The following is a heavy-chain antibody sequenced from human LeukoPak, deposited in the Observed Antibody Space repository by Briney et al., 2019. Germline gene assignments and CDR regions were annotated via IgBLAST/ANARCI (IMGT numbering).Heavy chain of an antibody. CDR3: AREVDLRGQGDY. CDR2: IYYSGST. J-gene: IGHJ4*02. CDR1: GGSISSVDCY. Sequence: PSDTLSLTCTVSGGSISSVDCYWSWIRQPPGKGLEWIGYIYYSGSTYYNPSLKSRVTISVDTSKNQFSLKLSSVTAADTAVYYCAREVDLRGQGDYWGQGTLVTVSS. V-gene: IGHV4-30-4*02. D-gene: IGHD4-17*01.